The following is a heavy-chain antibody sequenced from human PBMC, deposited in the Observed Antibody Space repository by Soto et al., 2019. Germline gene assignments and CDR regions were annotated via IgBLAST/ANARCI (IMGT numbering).Heavy chain of an antibody. D-gene: IGHD2-2*01. CDR3: ARLGGYCSSTSCYGYYGMDV. J-gene: IGHJ6*02. V-gene: IGHV4-39*01. Sequence: QLQLQESGPGLVKPSETLSLTCTVSGGSISSGPYSWGWIRQPPGEGLEWIGTFYYSESTYYNPSLESRVTISVDTYKNQLSLKVSSVTVADTAVYYCARLGGYCSSTSCYGYYGMDVWGQGTTVTVSS. CDR1: GGSISSGPYS. CDR2: FYYSEST.